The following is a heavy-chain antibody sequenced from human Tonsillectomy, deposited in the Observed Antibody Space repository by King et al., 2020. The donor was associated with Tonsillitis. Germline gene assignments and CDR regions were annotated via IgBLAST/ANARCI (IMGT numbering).Heavy chain of an antibody. CDR3: ARVGQQLVSEYDY. D-gene: IGHD6-13*01. Sequence: VQLKQWGAGLLKPSETLSLPCAVYGGSFSGYYWSWIRQPPGKGLEWIGEINHSGSTNYNPSLKSRVTISVDTSKNQFSLKLSSVTAADTAVYYCARVGQQLVSEYDYWGQGTLVTVSS. V-gene: IGHV4-34*01. CDR2: INHSGST. J-gene: IGHJ4*02. CDR1: GGSFSGYY.